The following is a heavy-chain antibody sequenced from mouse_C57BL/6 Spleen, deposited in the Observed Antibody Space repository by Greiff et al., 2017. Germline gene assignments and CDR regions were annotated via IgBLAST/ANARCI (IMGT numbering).Heavy chain of an antibody. Sequence: QVQLQQPGAELVMPGASVKLSCKASGYTFPSYWMHWVKQRPGHGLEWIGEIYPSDSYTNYNQKFKGKATWTVDKSSSPAYMQLSSLTSEDSAVYYWARSGYSNFYWYFDVWGTGTTVTVSS. CDR1: GYTFPSYW. J-gene: IGHJ1*03. CDR3: ARSGYSNFYWYFDV. D-gene: IGHD2-5*01. CDR2: IYPSDSYT. V-gene: IGHV1-69*01.